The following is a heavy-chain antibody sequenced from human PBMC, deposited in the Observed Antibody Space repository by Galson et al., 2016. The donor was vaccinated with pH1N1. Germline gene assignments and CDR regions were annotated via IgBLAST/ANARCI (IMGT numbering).Heavy chain of an antibody. V-gene: IGHV3-7*04. D-gene: IGHD4/OR15-4a*01. Sequence: SLRLSCATSGFTFSTYLMSWVRQAPGKGLEWVANIKQDGSEKFYVDSVKGRFTISRDNATKSLYLQMNSLRVEDTAVYYCVRAIGAKSAYWGQGTLVTVSS. CDR1: GFTFSTYL. CDR3: VRAIGAKSAY. CDR2: IKQDGSEK. J-gene: IGHJ4*02.